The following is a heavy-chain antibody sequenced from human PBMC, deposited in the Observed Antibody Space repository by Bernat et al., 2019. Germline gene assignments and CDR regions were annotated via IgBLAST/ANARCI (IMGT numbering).Heavy chain of an antibody. CDR2: ISYDGSTK. CDR3: TKEGGAAGSSYQAYFDY. J-gene: IGHJ4*02. D-gene: IGHD6-13*01. CDR1: GFTLSSHG. V-gene: IGHV3-30*18. Sequence: QVQLVESGGGVVQPGRSLRLSCAASGFTLSSHGMHWVRQAPGKGLEWVAVISYDGSTKYYGDSVKGRFTISRDNSKNTLYLQMHSLRAEDTAVYYCTKEGGAAGSSYQAYFDYWGQGTLGTVSS.